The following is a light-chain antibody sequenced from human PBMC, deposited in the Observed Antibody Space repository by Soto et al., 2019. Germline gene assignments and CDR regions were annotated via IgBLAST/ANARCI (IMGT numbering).Light chain of an antibody. CDR3: CSFAGSYSYV. J-gene: IGLJ1*01. Sequence: SELTQPRSASGSPGQSVTISCTGTSSDVGRYDYVSWYQQYPGEAPKLIIYDVTERPSGVPDRFSGSKSGNTASLTISGLRAEDEAAYSCCSFAGSYSYVFGRGTKVTVL. CDR1: SSDVGRYDY. V-gene: IGLV2-11*01. CDR2: DVT.